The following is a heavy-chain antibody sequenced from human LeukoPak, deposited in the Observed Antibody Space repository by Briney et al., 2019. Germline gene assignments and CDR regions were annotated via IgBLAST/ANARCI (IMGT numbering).Heavy chain of an antibody. V-gene: IGHV1-2*02. CDR3: TRNIRGVVSVSVDTAMTKRYLEPSAVDY. J-gene: IGHJ4*02. CDR2: INPNSGGT. D-gene: IGHD5-18*01. Sequence: ASVKVSCKASGYTFTGYYVHWVRQAPGQGLEWMGWINPNSGGTNYAQKFQGRVTMTRDTSITTAYMELSRLRSDDTAVYYCTRNIRGVVSVSVDTAMTKRYLEPSAVDYWGQGTLVTVSS. CDR1: GYTFTGYY.